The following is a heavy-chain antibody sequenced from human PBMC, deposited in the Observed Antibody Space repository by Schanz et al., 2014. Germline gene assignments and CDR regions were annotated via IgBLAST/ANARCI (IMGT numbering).Heavy chain of an antibody. J-gene: IGHJ6*03. CDR2: INHSANT. CDR1: GGSFSGYY. V-gene: IGHV4-34*09. CDR3: ARRHHFRSGPYYYYYMDV. Sequence: QLQLQESGSGLVKPSQTLSLTCAVDGGSFSGYYWSWIRQSPDKGLEWIGEINHSANTTYNPSLKSRVTISVDSSKNQFSLMLNSVTAADTAVYYCARRHHFRSGPYYYYYMDVWGNGTTVTVSS. D-gene: IGHD3-3*02.